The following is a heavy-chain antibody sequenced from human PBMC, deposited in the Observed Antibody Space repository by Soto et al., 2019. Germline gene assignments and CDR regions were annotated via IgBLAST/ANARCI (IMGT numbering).Heavy chain of an antibody. J-gene: IGHJ4*02. D-gene: IGHD4-17*01. Sequence: EVQLVESGGGLVQPGASLKLSCAVSGFTFSGSAMHWVRQASGKGLEWVGRIRSKANNYATAYAASVKGRFTISRDDSKTTAYLQMNSLKTEDTAVYYCTRGYGDYVRDYWGQGTLVTVSS. V-gene: IGHV3-73*01. CDR2: IRSKANNYAT. CDR1: GFTFSGSA. CDR3: TRGYGDYVRDY.